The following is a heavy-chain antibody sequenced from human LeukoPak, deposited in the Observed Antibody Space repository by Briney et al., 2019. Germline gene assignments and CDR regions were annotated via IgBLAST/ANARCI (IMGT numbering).Heavy chain of an antibody. J-gene: IGHJ4*02. CDR1: GYTFTGYY. CDR3: ARDLPQAYFDWSALDY. V-gene: IGHV1-2*02. Sequence: GASVKVSCKASGYTFTGYYMHWVRQAPGQGLEWMGWINPNSGGTNYAQKFQGRVTMTRDTSISTAHMELSRLRSDDTAMYYCARDLPQAYFDWSALDYWGQGTLVTVSS. D-gene: IGHD3-9*01. CDR2: INPNSGGT.